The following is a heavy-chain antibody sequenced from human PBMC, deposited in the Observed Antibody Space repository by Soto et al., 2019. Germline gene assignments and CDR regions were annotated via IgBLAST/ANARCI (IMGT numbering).Heavy chain of an antibody. CDR3: ERAAVVVTAIYAFDI. CDR1: GGSISSYY. D-gene: IGHD2-21*02. J-gene: IGHJ3*02. Sequence: SETLSLTCTVSGGSISSYYWSWIRQPPGKGLEWIGYIYYSGSTNYNPSLKSRVTISVDTSKNQFSLKLSSVTAADTAVYYCERAAVVVTAIYAFDIWGQGTMVNVSS. CDR2: IYYSGST. V-gene: IGHV4-59*01.